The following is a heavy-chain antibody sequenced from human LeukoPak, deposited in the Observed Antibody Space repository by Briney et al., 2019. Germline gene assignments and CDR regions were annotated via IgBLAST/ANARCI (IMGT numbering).Heavy chain of an antibody. CDR1: GYTFTGYY. J-gene: IGHJ6*02. V-gene: IGHV1-2*02. CDR3: ARDRDIADGMDV. D-gene: IGHD5-12*01. CDR2: INPNSGGT. Sequence: ASVKVSCKASGYTFTGYYMHWVRQAPGQGLEWMGWINPNSGGTNYAQKFQGRVTMTRDTSISTAYMELSRLRSDDTAVYYCARDRDIADGMDVWGQGTTVTVSS.